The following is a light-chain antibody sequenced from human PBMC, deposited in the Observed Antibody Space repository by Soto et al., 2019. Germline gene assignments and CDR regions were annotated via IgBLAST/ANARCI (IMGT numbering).Light chain of an antibody. Sequence: QSVLTQPPSASGSPGQSVTISCTGTSSDVGGYNYVSWYQHHPGKAPKLIIYDVFEWPSGVPDRFSGSKSGNTASLTVSGLQTEDEAEYYCTSFAGSKDLLFGGGTKLTVL. CDR2: DVF. V-gene: IGLV2-8*01. CDR1: SSDVGGYNY. J-gene: IGLJ3*02. CDR3: TSFAGSKDLL.